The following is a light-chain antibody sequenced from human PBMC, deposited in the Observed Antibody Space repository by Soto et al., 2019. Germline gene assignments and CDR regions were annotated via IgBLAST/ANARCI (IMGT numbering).Light chain of an antibody. J-gene: IGKJ5*01. CDR3: QQYNNWFIT. CDR1: QSVSSN. CDR2: GAS. Sequence: EIVMTQSPATLSVSPGERATLSCRASQSVSSNLAWYQQKPGQAPRLLIYGASTRATGIPARFSGSGSGTEFTLTIRSLQSEDFAVYYCQQYNNWFITFGQWTRLEIK. V-gene: IGKV3-15*01.